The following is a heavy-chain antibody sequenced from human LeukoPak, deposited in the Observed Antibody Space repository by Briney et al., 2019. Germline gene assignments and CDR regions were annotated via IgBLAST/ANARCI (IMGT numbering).Heavy chain of an antibody. Sequence: GGSLILSCAASVFNFSSYWMNWARQAPGKGLEWVASINHNGNVNYYVDSVKGRFTISRDNAKNSLYLQMSNLRAEDTAVYFCARGGGLDVWGQGATVTVSS. J-gene: IGHJ6*02. CDR1: VFNFSSYW. CDR2: INHNGNVN. V-gene: IGHV3-7*03. D-gene: IGHD3-16*01. CDR3: ARGGGLDV.